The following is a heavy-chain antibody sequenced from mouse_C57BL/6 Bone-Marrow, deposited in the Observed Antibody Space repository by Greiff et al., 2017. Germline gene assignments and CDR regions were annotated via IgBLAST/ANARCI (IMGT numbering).Heavy chain of an antibody. J-gene: IGHJ2*01. Sequence: EVKLVESGGGLVKPGGSLKLSCAASGFTFSDYGMHWVRQAPEKGLEWVAYISSGSSTIYYADTVKGRFTISRDNAKNTLFLQMTSLRSEDTAMYYCARGINWDARGYFDYWGQGTTLTVSS. CDR3: ARGINWDARGYFDY. D-gene: IGHD4-1*02. V-gene: IGHV5-17*01. CDR2: ISSGSSTI. CDR1: GFTFSDYG.